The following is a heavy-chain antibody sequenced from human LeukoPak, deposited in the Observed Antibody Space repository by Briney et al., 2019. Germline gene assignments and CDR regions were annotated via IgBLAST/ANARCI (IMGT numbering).Heavy chain of an antibody. CDR2: MNPNSGNT. CDR1: GYTFTSYD. CDR3: ARGQYDFWSGYRRGFDP. D-gene: IGHD3-3*01. V-gene: IGHV1-8*01. Sequence: ASVKVSCKASGYTFTSYDINWVRQATGQGLEWMGWMNPNSGNTGYAQKFQGRVTMTRNTSISTAYMELSSLRSEDTAVYYCARGQYDFWSGYRRGFDPWGQGTLVTVSS. J-gene: IGHJ5*02.